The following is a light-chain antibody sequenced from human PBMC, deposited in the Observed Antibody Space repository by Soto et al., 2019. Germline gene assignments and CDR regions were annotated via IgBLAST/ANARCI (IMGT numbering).Light chain of an antibody. V-gene: IGKV3-20*01. CDR1: QSVSSSH. CDR3: QQHGTT. Sequence: EILLTQSPGTLSLSPGERATLSCRASQSVSSSHLAWYQQNPGQAPRLLIYGANSRATGIPERFSGSGSGTDFTLTISRLEPEDSAVYYCQQHGTTFGQGTKVDIK. CDR2: GAN. J-gene: IGKJ1*01.